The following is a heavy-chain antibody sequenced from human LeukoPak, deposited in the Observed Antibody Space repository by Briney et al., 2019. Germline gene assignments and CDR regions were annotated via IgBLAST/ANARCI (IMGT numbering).Heavy chain of an antibody. J-gene: IGHJ4*02. Sequence: GGSLRLSCTASGFTFRSYNMNWVRQAPGKRPEWVSSISSSSSYIYYADSVKGRFTISRDNAKNSLYLQMNSLRAEDTALYYCARGASRADYWGQGTLVTVSS. CDR2: ISSSSSYI. V-gene: IGHV3-21*01. CDR1: GFTFRSYN. CDR3: ARGASRADY.